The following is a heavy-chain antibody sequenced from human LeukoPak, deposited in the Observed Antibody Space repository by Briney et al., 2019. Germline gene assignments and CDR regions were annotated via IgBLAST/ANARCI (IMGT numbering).Heavy chain of an antibody. CDR3: ARYLPWNYWFDP. Sequence: ASVKVSCKASGYTFTGYYMHWVRQAPGQGLEWMGWINPNSGGTNYAQKFQGRVTMTRDTSISTAYMELSRLRSDDTAVYYCARYLPWNYWFDPWGQGTLVTVSS. D-gene: IGHD1-7*01. CDR1: GYTFTGYY. CDR2: INPNSGGT. V-gene: IGHV1-2*02. J-gene: IGHJ5*02.